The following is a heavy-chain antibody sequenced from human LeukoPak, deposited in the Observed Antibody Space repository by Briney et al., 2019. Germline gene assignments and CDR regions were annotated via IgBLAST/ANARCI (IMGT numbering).Heavy chain of an antibody. CDR3: ARGYSRSWHIRFDY. V-gene: IGHV3-66*01. CDR1: GFTFSSYG. Sequence: TGGSLRLSCAASGFTFSSYGMHWVRQAPGKGLEWVSVIYSGGSTYYADSVKGRFTISRDNSKNTLYLQMNSLRAEDTAVYYCARGYSRSWHIRFDYWGQGTLVTVSS. J-gene: IGHJ4*02. CDR2: IYSGGST. D-gene: IGHD6-13*01.